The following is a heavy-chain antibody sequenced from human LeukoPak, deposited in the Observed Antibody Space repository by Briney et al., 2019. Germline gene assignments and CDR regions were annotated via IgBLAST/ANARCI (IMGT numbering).Heavy chain of an antibody. Sequence: GGSLRLSCAASGFIFSSYTLNWVRQAPGKGLEWVSSISTKSNNTYYADSVKGRFTISRDNAKKSLYLEMNSLRAEDTAVYYCARDRLGAEYDYWGQGTLVSVSS. CDR2: ISTKSNNT. V-gene: IGHV3-21*01. CDR1: GFIFSSYT. J-gene: IGHJ4*02. CDR3: ARDRLGAEYDY. D-gene: IGHD3-16*01.